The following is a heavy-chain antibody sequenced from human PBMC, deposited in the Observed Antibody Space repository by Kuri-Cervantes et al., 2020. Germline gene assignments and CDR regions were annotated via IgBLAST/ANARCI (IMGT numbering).Heavy chain of an antibody. CDR3: ARGRYDFWSGCFDI. CDR2: ISSSGSTI. CDR1: GFTVSSNY. V-gene: IGHV3-11*01. D-gene: IGHD3-3*01. J-gene: IGHJ3*02. Sequence: GESLKISCAASGFTVSSNYMSWIRQAPGKGLEWVSYISSSGSTIYYADSVKGRFTISRDNAKNSLYLQMNSLRAEDTAVYYCARGRYDFWSGCFDIWGQGTMVTVSS.